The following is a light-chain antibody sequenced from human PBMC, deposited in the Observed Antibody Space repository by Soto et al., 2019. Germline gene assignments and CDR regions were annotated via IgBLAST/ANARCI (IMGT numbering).Light chain of an antibody. CDR2: DVS. CDR1: QSIXTN. V-gene: IGKV3-15*01. J-gene: IGKJ5*01. CDR3: QQYNNGTCS. Sequence: IVVTQYPATLSVSPGESATLACRAGQSIXTNFAWYQQKSGQSPRILXYDVSTRATGGPARLSGTGSETDFTLTISGLQSYYSSVYFCQQYNNGTCSFGQGTRLDI.